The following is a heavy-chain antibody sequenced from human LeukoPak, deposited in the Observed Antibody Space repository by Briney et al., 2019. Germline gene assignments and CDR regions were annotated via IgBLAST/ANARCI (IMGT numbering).Heavy chain of an antibody. CDR2: MNPNSGGT. J-gene: IGHJ4*02. Sequence: ASVKVSCKASGYTFTSYDINWVRQATGQGLEWMGWMNPNSGGTNYAQKFQGRVTMTRDTSISTAYMELSRLTSDDTAIYYCARVLPSDYWGQGTLVTVSS. V-gene: IGHV1-2*02. D-gene: IGHD2/OR15-2a*01. CDR3: ARVLPSDY. CDR1: GYTFTSYD.